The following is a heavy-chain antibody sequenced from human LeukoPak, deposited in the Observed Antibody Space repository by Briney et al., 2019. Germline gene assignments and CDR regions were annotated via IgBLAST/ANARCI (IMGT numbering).Heavy chain of an antibody. J-gene: IGHJ4*02. CDR1: GFTFSSYG. CDR3: ASGYSSSWATFDY. D-gene: IGHD6-13*01. V-gene: IGHV3-7*01. CDR2: IKPDGSEK. Sequence: GGSLRLSCSASGFTFSSYGMHWVRQAPGKGLEWVANIKPDGSEKYYVDSVKGRFTISRDNAKNSLYLQMNSLRAEDTAVYFCASGYSSSWATFDYWGRGTLVTVSS.